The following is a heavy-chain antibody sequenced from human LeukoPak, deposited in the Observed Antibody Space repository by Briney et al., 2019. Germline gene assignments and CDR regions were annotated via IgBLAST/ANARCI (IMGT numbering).Heavy chain of an antibody. D-gene: IGHD3-22*01. V-gene: IGHV1-69*13. J-gene: IGHJ4*02. CDR1: GGTFSSYA. Sequence: ASVKVSCKASGGTFSSYAISWVRQAPGQGLEWMGGIIPIFGTANYAQKFQGRVTITADESTSTAYMELSSLRSEDTAVYYCARGGNYYDSSGYYTGDYWGQGTLVTVSS. CDR2: IIPIFGTA. CDR3: ARGGNYYDSSGYYTGDY.